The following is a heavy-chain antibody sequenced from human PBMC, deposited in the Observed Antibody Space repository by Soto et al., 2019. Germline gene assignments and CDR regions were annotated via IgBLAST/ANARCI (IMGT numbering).Heavy chain of an antibody. CDR3: ATVRDILVVVAADDAFDI. CDR1: GYTLTGLS. CDR2: FDPEDGET. J-gene: IGHJ3*02. Sequence: ASVKVSCKVSGYTLTGLSMHWVRQAPGKGLEWMGGFDPEDGETIYAQKFQGRVTMTEDTSTDTAYMELSSLRSEDTAVYYCATVRDILVVVAADDAFDIWGQGTMVTVSS. V-gene: IGHV1-24*01. D-gene: IGHD2-15*01.